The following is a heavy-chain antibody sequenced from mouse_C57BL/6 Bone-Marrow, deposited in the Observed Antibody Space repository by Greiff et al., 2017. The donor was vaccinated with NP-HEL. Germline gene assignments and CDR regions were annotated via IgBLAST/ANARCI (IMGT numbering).Heavy chain of an antibody. J-gene: IGHJ1*03. V-gene: IGHV1-64*01. D-gene: IGHD1-1*01. CDR1: GYTFTSYW. Sequence: VQLQQPGAELVKPGASVKLSCKASGYTFTSYWLHWVKQRPGQGLEWIGMIHPNSGSTNYNEKFKSKATLTVDKSSSTAYMQLSSLTSEDSAVYYCARSGYGSSPWYFDVWGTGTTVTVSS. CDR2: IHPNSGST. CDR3: ARSGYGSSPWYFDV.